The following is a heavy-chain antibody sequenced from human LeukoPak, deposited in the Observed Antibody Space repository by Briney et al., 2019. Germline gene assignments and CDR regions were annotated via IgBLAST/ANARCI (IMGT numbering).Heavy chain of an antibody. CDR1: GGTFSSYA. Sequence: GASVKVSCNASGGTFSSYAISWVRQAPGQGLEWMGGIIPIFGTANYAQKFQGRVTITADESTSTAYMELSSLRSEDTAVYYCASPCQTHENSSSEGYYYYYYMDVWGKGTTVTVSS. CDR3: ASPCQTHENSSSEGYYYYYYMDV. CDR2: IIPIFGTA. D-gene: IGHD6-6*01. J-gene: IGHJ6*03. V-gene: IGHV1-69*13.